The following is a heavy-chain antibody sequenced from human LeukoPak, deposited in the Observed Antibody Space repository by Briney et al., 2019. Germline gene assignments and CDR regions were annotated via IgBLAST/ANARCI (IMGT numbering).Heavy chain of an antibody. CDR3: ARVSDTDHYYDSSGYPSDAFDI. CDR2: INHSGST. J-gene: IGHJ3*02. CDR1: GGSFSGYY. Sequence: PSETLSLTCAVYGGSFSGYYWSWIRQPPGKGLEWIGEINHSGSTNYNPSLKSRVTISVDTSKNQFSLKLSSVTAADTAVYYCARVSDTDHYYDSSGYPSDAFDIWGQGTMVTVSS. V-gene: IGHV4-34*01. D-gene: IGHD3-22*01.